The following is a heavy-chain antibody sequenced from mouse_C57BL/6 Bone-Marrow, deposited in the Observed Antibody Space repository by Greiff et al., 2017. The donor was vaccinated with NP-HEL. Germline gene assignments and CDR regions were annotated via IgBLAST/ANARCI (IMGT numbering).Heavy chain of an antibody. V-gene: IGHV1-64*01. D-gene: IGHD1-1*01. CDR2: IHPNSGST. CDR3: AIYYGSTPFAY. J-gene: IGHJ3*01. CDR1: GYTFTSYW. Sequence: QVQLQQPGAELVKPGASVKLSCKASGYTFTSYWMHWVQQRPGQGLEWIGMIHPNSGSTNYNEKFKSKATLTVDKSSSTAYMQLSSLTSEDSAVYYCAIYYGSTPFAYWGQGTLVTVSA.